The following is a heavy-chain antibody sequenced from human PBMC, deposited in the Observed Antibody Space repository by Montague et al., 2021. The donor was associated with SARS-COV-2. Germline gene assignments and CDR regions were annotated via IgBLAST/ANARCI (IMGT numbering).Heavy chain of an antibody. CDR1: GGSFNGYY. D-gene: IGHD2-15*01. Sequence: SVPLSLPFSVYGGSFNGYYWNWIRQPPGKGLEWIGEISDIGSTTYNPSLESRLTTSVDRSKNQFSLRLTSVTAADTAVYYCVRERECSGGSCYGPDDDAFDIWGQGTMVTVSS. CDR3: VRERECSGGSCYGPDDDAFDI. V-gene: IGHV4-34*01. J-gene: IGHJ3*02. CDR2: ISDIGST.